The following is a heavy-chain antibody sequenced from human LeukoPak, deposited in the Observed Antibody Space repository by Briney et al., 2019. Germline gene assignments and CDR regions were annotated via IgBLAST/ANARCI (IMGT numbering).Heavy chain of an antibody. Sequence: GRSPRLSCAASGFTFSSYGMHWVRQAPGKGLEWVAVISYDGSNKYYADSVKGRFTIPRDNSKNTLYLQMNSLRAEDTAVYYCAKEGKRYDFWSGYYSWYFDYWGQGTLVTVSS. V-gene: IGHV3-30*18. D-gene: IGHD3-3*01. CDR2: ISYDGSNK. CDR3: AKEGKRYDFWSGYYSWYFDY. J-gene: IGHJ4*02. CDR1: GFTFSSYG.